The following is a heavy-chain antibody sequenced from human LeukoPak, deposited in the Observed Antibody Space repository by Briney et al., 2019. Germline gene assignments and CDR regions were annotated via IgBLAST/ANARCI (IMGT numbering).Heavy chain of an antibody. Sequence: GGSLRLSCAASGFTFNTYAMSWVRQAPGKGLEWVSTISGRGDTSYFPDSVKGRFSISRDNSKNTLYLQMNSLRADDTALYYCARDPGYAIYYFDYWGQGTLVIVSS. CDR3: ARDPGYAIYYFDY. J-gene: IGHJ4*02. CDR1: GFTFNTYA. D-gene: IGHD3-9*01. V-gene: IGHV3-23*01. CDR2: ISGRGDTS.